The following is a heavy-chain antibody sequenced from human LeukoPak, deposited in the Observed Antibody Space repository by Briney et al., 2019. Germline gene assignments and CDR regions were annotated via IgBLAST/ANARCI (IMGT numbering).Heavy chain of an antibody. J-gene: IGHJ4*02. CDR3: ATAVVVTPGYFDY. CDR1: GFTASSNY. CDR2: IYSGDST. Sequence: PGGSLRLSCAASGFTASSNYMSWVRQAPGKGLEWVSVIYSGDSTYYPDSVRGRFTISRDNSKNTLYLQMNNLRAEDTAVYYCATAVVVTPGYFDYWGQGTLVTVSS. V-gene: IGHV3-53*01. D-gene: IGHD2-21*02.